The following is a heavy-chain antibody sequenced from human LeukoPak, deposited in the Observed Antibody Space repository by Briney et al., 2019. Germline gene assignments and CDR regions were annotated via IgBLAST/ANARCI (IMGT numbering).Heavy chain of an antibody. CDR3: ASGGSWYGDY. J-gene: IGHJ4*02. CDR2: IYYSGST. D-gene: IGHD6-13*01. CDR1: GGSISSSSYY. Sequence: PSETLSLSCTVSGGSISSSSYYWGWIRQPPGKGLEWIGSIYYSGSTYYNPSLKSRVTISVDTSKNQFSLKLSSVTAADTAVYYCASGGSWYGDYWGQGTLVTVSS. V-gene: IGHV4-39*01.